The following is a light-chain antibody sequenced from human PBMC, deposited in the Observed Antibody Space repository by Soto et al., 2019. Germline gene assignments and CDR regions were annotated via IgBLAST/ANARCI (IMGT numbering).Light chain of an antibody. CDR3: AAWDDSLNGWV. Sequence: SYELTQPPSVSVAPGQTARIACGGNNIGGRNVHWYQQKPGQAPVLVVYDDSDRPSGIPERISGSKSGNTAALTISRVEAGDEADYYCAAWDDSLNGWVFGGGTKLTVL. CDR1: NIGGRN. CDR2: DDS. J-gene: IGLJ3*02. V-gene: IGLV3-21*02.